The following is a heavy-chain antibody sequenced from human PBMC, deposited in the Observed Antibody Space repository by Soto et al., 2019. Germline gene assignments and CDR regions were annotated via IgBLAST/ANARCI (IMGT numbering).Heavy chain of an antibody. CDR1: GFTFSDYY. J-gene: IGHJ4*02. Sequence: PGGSLRLSCAASGFTFSDYYMSWIRQAPGKGLEWVSYISSSGSTIYYADSVKGRFTISRDNAKNSLYLQMNSLRAEDTAVYYCAGGYHYYDSSGYYLGDYWGQGTLVTVSS. V-gene: IGHV3-11*01. CDR3: AGGYHYYDSSGYYLGDY. D-gene: IGHD3-22*01. CDR2: ISSSGSTI.